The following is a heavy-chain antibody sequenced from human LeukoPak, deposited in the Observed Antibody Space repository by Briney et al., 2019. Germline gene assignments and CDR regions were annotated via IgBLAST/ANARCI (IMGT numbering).Heavy chain of an antibody. CDR2: INHSGST. D-gene: IGHD1-26*01. CDR3: AREGGSYYVVDY. V-gene: IGHV4-34*01. Sequence: PSETLSLTCAVYGGSFSGYYWSWIRQPPGKGLEWIGEINHSGSTNYNPSLKSRVTISVDTSKNQFSLKLSSVTAADTAVYYCAREGGSYYVVDYWGQGTLVTVSS. CDR1: GGSFSGYY. J-gene: IGHJ4*02.